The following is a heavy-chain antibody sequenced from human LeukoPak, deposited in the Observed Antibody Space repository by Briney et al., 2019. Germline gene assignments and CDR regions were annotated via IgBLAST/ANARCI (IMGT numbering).Heavy chain of an antibody. V-gene: IGHV4-59*12. CDR2: IYYSGST. J-gene: IGHJ4*02. CDR3: YYYDSSGYYYFDY. Sequence: SETLSLTCTVSGGSISSYYWSWIRQPPGKGLEWIGYIYYSGSTNYNPSLKSRVTISVGTSKNQFSLKLSSVTAADTAVYYPYYYDSSGYYYFDYWGQGTLVTVSS. CDR1: GGSISSYY. D-gene: IGHD3-22*01.